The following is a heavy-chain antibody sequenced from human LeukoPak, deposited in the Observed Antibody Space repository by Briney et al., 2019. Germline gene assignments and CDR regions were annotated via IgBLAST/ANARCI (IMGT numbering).Heavy chain of an antibody. J-gene: IGHJ4*02. V-gene: IGHV4-61*02. D-gene: IGHD3-3*01. CDR2: IYTSGST. CDR1: GGSISSGSYY. CDR3: ARGADFWSGYSDLYYFDY. Sequence: TLSLTCTVSGGSISSGSYYWSWIRQPAGTGLEWIGRIYTSGSTNYNPSLKSRVTISVDTSKNQFSLKLSSVTAADTAVYYCARGADFWSGYSDLYYFDYWGQGTLVTVSS.